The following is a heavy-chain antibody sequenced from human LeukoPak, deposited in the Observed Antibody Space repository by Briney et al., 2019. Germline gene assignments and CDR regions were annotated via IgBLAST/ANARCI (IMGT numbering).Heavy chain of an antibody. CDR2: INYSGST. Sequence: SETLSLTCTVSGGSISNYHWSWIRQPPGKGLEWIGYINYSGSTNYNPSLKSRVTISVDTSKNQFSLKLSSVTAADTAVYYCASGVEMATIHYWGQGTLATVSS. D-gene: IGHD5-24*01. CDR1: GGSISNYH. J-gene: IGHJ4*02. V-gene: IGHV4-59*01. CDR3: ASGVEMATIHY.